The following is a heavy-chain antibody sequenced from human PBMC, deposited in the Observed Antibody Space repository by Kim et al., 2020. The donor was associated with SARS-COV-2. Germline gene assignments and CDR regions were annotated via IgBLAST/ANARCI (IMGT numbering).Heavy chain of an antibody. J-gene: IGHJ4*02. CDR3: ARGAVWGSYRYPHYFDY. Sequence: RKSRVTMSVDTSKTQFSLKLSSVTAADTAVYYCARGAVWGSYRYPHYFDYWGQGTLVTVSS. V-gene: IGHV4-30-2*04. D-gene: IGHD3-16*02.